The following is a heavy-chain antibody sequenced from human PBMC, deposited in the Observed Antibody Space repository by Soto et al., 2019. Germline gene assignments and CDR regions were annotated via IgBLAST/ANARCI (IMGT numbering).Heavy chain of an antibody. CDR2: INPNSGGT. D-gene: IGHD3-22*01. J-gene: IGHJ3*02. CDR3: ARERHYYDSSGDDAFDI. Sequence: ASVKVSCKASGYTFTGYYMHWVRQAPGQGLEWMGWINPNSGGTNYAQKFQGRVTMTRDTSISTAYMELSRLRSDDTAVYYCARERHYYDSSGDDAFDIWGQGTMVTVSS. V-gene: IGHV1-2*02. CDR1: GYTFTGYY.